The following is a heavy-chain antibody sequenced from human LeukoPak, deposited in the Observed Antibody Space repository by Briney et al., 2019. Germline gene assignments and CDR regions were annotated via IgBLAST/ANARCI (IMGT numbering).Heavy chain of an antibody. D-gene: IGHD3-10*01. V-gene: IGHV3-30*01. CDR3: AKDTKVDYGSGSYAPDY. Sequence: GGSLRLSCAASGFTFSTYEMHWVRQAPGKGLEGVAVISNDGRNKDYADSVKGRFTISRDNSKNTLYVQMDSLRAEDTAVYYCAKDTKVDYGSGSYAPDYWGQGTLVTVSS. CDR1: GFTFSTYE. J-gene: IGHJ4*02. CDR2: ISNDGRNK.